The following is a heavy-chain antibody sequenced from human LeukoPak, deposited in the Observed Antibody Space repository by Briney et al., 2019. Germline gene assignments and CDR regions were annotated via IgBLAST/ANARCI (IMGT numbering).Heavy chain of an antibody. J-gene: IGHJ3*02. V-gene: IGHV5-51*01. Sequence: GESLKISCKGSGYNFTSYWIGWVRRMPGKGLEWMGIIYPGDSHPRYSPSFQGHVTISADKSVTTAYLQWSSLRASDTAIYYCARRVNYYDSSGYYYQGAFDIWGQGTMVTVSS. CDR1: GYNFTSYW. CDR2: IYPGDSHP. CDR3: ARRVNYYDSSGYYYQGAFDI. D-gene: IGHD3-22*01.